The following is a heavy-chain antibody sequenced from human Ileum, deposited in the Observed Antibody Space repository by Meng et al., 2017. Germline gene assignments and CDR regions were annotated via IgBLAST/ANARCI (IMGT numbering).Heavy chain of an antibody. J-gene: IGHJ4*02. V-gene: IGHV3-7*01. CDR3: MGWGSQNY. Sequence: GESLKISCAASGFTFSSYWMNWVRQAPGKGLEWVANINPDGSEKRYVDSVKGRFTVSRDNGKNALYLQMNSLRADDTAVYYCMGWGSQNYWGQGTLVTVSS. D-gene: IGHD6-19*01. CDR2: INPDGSEK. CDR1: GFTFSSYW.